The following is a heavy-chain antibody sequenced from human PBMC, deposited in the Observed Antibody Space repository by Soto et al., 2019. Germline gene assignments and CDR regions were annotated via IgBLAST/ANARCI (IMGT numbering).Heavy chain of an antibody. CDR2: IIPIFGTA. CDR3: ARDDIYCSSTSCYSAAGYYYGMDV. Sequence: QVQLVQSGAEVKKPGSSVKVSCKASGGTFSSYAISWVRQAPGQGLEWMGGIIPIFGTANYAQKFQGRVTITADKSTSTAYMELSSLRSEDTAVYYCARDDIYCSSTSCYSAAGYYYGMDVWGQGTTVTVSS. J-gene: IGHJ6*02. D-gene: IGHD2-2*01. V-gene: IGHV1-69*06. CDR1: GGTFSSYA.